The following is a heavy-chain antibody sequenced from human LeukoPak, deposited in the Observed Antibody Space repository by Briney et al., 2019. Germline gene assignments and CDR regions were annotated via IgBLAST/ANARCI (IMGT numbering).Heavy chain of an antibody. CDR1: GYTFTGYY. D-gene: IGHD4-11*01. J-gene: IGHJ4*02. CDR3: ARVRTVTRAFDY. CDR2: INPNSGGT. Sequence: ASVKVSYKASGYTFTGYYMHWVRLAPGQGLEWMGWINPNSGGTNYAQKFQGRVTMTRDTSISTAYMELSRLRSDDTAVYYCARVRTVTRAFDYWGQGTLVTVSS. V-gene: IGHV1-2*02.